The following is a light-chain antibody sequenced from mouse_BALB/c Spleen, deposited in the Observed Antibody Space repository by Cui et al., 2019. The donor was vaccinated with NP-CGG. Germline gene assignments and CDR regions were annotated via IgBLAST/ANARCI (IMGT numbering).Light chain of an antibody. J-gene: IGLJ1*01. CDR3: ALWYSNHWV. CDR1: TGAVTTSNY. CDR2: GTN. V-gene: IGLV1*01. Sequence: QAVVTHESALTTSPVETVTFTCRSSTGAVTTSNYANWVQEKPDHLFTGLIGGTNNRVPGVPARFSGSLIGDKAALTITGAQTEDEAIYFCALWYSNHWVFGGGTKLTVL.